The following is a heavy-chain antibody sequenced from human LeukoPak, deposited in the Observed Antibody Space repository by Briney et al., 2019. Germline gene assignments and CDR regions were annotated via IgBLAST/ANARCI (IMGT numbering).Heavy chain of an antibody. CDR2: INPNSGGT. CDR3: ARGRGGEQQPKFDP. J-gene: IGHJ5*02. V-gene: IGHV1-2*02. Sequence: ASVKVSCKASGYTFTGYYMHWVRQAPGQGLEWMGWINPNSGGTNYAQKFQGRVTMTRDTSIRTAYMELSRLRSDDTAVYYCARGRGGEQQPKFDPWGQGTLVTVSS. D-gene: IGHD6-13*01. CDR1: GYTFTGYY.